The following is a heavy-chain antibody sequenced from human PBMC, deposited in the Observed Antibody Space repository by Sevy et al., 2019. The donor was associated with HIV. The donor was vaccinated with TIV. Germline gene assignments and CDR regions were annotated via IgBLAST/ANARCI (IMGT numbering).Heavy chain of an antibody. CDR3: ANAYSGSYSHSSLSALDV. J-gene: IGHJ6*02. V-gene: IGHV3-30*18. CDR1: GFSFSYYG. Sequence: GGSLRLSCIGSGFSFSYYGIHWVRQSPGKGLDWVALISHDGINEYYADSVKGRFTISRDNSKNTVYLEMNSLRNEDTVIYFCANAYSGSYSHSSLSALDVWGQGTTVTVSS. D-gene: IGHD1-26*01. CDR2: ISHDGINE.